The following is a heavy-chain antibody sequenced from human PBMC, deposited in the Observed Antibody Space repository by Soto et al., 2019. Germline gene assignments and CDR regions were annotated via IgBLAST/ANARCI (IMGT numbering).Heavy chain of an antibody. V-gene: IGHV4-34*01. Sequence: SETLSLTCAVYGGSFSGYYWSWIRQPPGKGLEWIGEINHGGSTNYNPSLKSRVTISVDTSKYQFSLKLSSVTAADTAVYYCARGYDILTGYYNRLDYWGQGTLVTVSS. J-gene: IGHJ4*02. CDR2: INHGGST. D-gene: IGHD3-9*01. CDR1: GGSFSGYY. CDR3: ARGYDILTGYYNRLDY.